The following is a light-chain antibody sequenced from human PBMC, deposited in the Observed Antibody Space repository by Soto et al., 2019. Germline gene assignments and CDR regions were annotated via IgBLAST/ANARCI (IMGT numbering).Light chain of an antibody. CDR3: HHYNNWPHT. Sequence: DIVMTQSPATLSVSPGERANLSCRASQSVASNLAWYQQRPGQAPRLLIYGASTRATGVPVRFSGSGSGTEFTLTISSLQAEDFAVYYCHHYNNWPHTFGGVTKVEIK. V-gene: IGKV3-15*01. J-gene: IGKJ4*01. CDR1: QSVASN. CDR2: GAS.